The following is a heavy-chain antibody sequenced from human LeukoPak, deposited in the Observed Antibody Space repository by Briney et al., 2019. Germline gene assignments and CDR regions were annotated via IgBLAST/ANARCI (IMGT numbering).Heavy chain of an antibody. Sequence: ASVKVSCKASGYTFTGYYMHWVRQAPGQGLEWMGWINPNSGGTNYAQKFQGRVTMTRDTSTSTVYMELSSLRSEDTAVYYCARVATVRTSPIDYWGQGTLVTASS. CDR2: INPNSGGT. J-gene: IGHJ4*02. V-gene: IGHV1-2*02. D-gene: IGHD2-8*01. CDR3: ARVATVRTSPIDY. CDR1: GYTFTGYY.